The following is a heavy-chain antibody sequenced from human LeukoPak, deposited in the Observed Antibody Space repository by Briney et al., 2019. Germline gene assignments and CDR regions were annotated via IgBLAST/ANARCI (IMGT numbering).Heavy chain of an antibody. J-gene: IGHJ4*02. V-gene: IGHV4-61*01. CDR2: IYYSGTT. CDR1: GGSVSSGTYY. Sequence: PSETLSLTCTVSGGSVSSGTYYWSWIRQPPGKGREWIGHIYYSGTTNYNPSLKSRVTISVDTSKNQFSLKLSSVTAADTAVYYCARDRVRGNSNPFFDYWGQGTLVTVSS. D-gene: IGHD4-11*01. CDR3: ARDRVRGNSNPFFDY.